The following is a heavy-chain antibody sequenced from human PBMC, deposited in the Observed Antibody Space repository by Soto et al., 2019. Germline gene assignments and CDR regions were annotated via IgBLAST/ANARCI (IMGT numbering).Heavy chain of an antibody. CDR3: ADLSRYCTSSNCD. Sequence: DVRLLESGGGLVQPGGSLRLSCAASGFTFSSYSMSWVRQAPGKGLEWVSTIGTSASIHYGDSVRGRFTISRDNSRNTLYLQMNSLRAEDTAVYYCADLSRYCTSSNCDWGQGTLVTVSS. J-gene: IGHJ4*02. CDR1: GFTFSSYS. V-gene: IGHV3-23*01. CDR2: IGTSASI. D-gene: IGHD2-2*01.